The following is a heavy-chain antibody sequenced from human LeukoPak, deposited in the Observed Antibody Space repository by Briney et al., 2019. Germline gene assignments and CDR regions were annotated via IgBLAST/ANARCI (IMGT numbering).Heavy chain of an antibody. CDR2: INPNSGGT. Sequence: ASVKVSCKASGYTFTNYGISWVRQAPGQGLEWMGWINPNSGGTNYAQKFQGRVTMTRDTSISTAYMELSRLRSDDTAVYYCARGPGSSWPHYMDVWGKGTTVTVSS. J-gene: IGHJ6*03. CDR3: ARGPGSSWPHYMDV. CDR1: GYTFTNYG. V-gene: IGHV1-2*02. D-gene: IGHD6-13*01.